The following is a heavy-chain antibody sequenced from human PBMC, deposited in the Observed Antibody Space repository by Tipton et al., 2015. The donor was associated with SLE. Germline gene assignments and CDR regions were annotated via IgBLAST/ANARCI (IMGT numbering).Heavy chain of an antibody. CDR3: ARQRGDLWSGLHYFDF. CDR1: DYSVTSSYF. D-gene: IGHD3-3*01. V-gene: IGHV4-38-2*02. Sequence: TLSLTCIVSDYSVTSSYFWGWIRQHPGKTLEWIASINHTGTTYYSSSLKSRVSISVDTSKDQFSLDLISVTAADTAVYYCARQRGDLWSGLHYFDFWGQGALVTVSS. J-gene: IGHJ4*02. CDR2: INHTGTT.